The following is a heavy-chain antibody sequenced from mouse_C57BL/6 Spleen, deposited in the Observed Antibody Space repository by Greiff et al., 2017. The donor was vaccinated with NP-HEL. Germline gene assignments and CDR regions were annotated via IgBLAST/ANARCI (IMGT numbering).Heavy chain of an antibody. V-gene: IGHV1-64*01. Sequence: QVQLQQPGAELVKPGASVKLSCKASGYTFTSYWMHWVKQRPGQGLEWIGMIHPNSGSTNYNEKFKSKATLTVDKSSSTAYMQLSSLTSEDSAVYYCARPAYYYGSSYVGPWFAYWGQGTLVTVSA. CDR3: ARPAYYYGSSYVGPWFAY. CDR1: GYTFTSYW. J-gene: IGHJ3*01. D-gene: IGHD1-1*01. CDR2: IHPNSGST.